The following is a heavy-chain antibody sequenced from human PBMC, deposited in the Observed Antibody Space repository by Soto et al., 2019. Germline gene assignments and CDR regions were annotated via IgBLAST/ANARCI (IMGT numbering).Heavy chain of an antibody. D-gene: IGHD3-10*01. V-gene: IGHV4-59*01. CDR3: ARDEGSMVRDPFGWFDP. CDR2: IYYSGST. Sequence: SETLSLTCTVSGGSISSYYWSWIRQPPGKGLEWIGYIYYSGSTNYNPSLKSRVTISVDTSKNQFSLKLSSVTAADTAVYYCARDEGSMVRDPFGWFDPWGQGTLVTVSS. CDR1: GGSISSYY. J-gene: IGHJ5*02.